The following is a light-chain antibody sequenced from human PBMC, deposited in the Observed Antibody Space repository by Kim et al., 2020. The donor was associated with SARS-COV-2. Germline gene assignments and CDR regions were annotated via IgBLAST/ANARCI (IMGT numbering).Light chain of an antibody. CDR2: GAS. V-gene: IGKV3-15*01. CDR3: HQYNDWPTAYT. Sequence: EIVMTQSPATLSVSPGERATLSCRASRSVGNNLAWYQLKPGQAPRLLIYGASTSATGTPARFSGSGSGTDFPLTVSSLQSEDFAVDYCHQYNDWPTAYTCGQGTKLE. J-gene: IGKJ2*01. CDR1: RSVGNN.